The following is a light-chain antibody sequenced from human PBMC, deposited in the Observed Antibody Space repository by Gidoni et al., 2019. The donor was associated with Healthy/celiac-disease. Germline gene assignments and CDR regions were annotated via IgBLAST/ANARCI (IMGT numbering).Light chain of an antibody. CDR3: QVWDSSSDHQV. CDR1: NIGSKS. CDR2: DDS. V-gene: IGLV3-21*02. Sequence: SYVLTPPPSVSVAPGQTASITCGGNNIGSKSVHWYPQKQGQAPVLVVYDDSDRPSGLPGRFSGSNSGNTATLTISRGEAGDEADYYCQVWDSSSDHQVFGGGTKLTVL. J-gene: IGLJ3*02.